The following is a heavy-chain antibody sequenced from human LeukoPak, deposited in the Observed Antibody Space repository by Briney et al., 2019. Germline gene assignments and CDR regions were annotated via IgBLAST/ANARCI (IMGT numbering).Heavy chain of an antibody. Sequence: ASVKVSCKASGYTFTSYGISWVRQAPGQGLEWMGWISAYNGNTNYAQKLQGRVTMTTDTSTSTAYMELRSLRSDDTAVYYCARDLWVSQVSWFDPWGQGTLVTVSS. D-gene: IGHD2/OR15-2a*01. CDR3: ARDLWVSQVSWFDP. CDR2: ISAYNGNT. J-gene: IGHJ5*02. V-gene: IGHV1-18*01. CDR1: GYTFTSYG.